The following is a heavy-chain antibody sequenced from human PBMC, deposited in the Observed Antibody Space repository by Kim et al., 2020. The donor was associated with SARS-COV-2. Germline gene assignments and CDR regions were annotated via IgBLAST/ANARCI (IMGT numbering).Heavy chain of an antibody. J-gene: IGHJ4*02. Sequence: SETLSLTCTVSGVSISNYFWTWIRQPPGKGLEWIGFISYSGGTSYNPSLKSRVSMSVDTSKNQFSLDLSSVTAADTAVYYCARGRAPPDRWLADYWGQGTLVIVSS. CDR2: ISYSGGT. CDR1: GVSISNYF. CDR3: ARGRAPPDRWLADY. D-gene: IGHD6-19*01. V-gene: IGHV4-59*01.